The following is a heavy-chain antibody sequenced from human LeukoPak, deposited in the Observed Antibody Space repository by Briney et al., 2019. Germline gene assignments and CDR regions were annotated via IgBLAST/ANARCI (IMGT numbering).Heavy chain of an antibody. CDR1: GYTFTSYD. CDR2: MNPNSGNT. V-gene: IGHV1-8*01. Sequence: GASVKVSCKASGYTFTSYDINWVRQATGQGLEWMGWMNPNSGNTGYAQKFQGRATMTRNTSISTAYMELSSLRSEDTAVYYCARRRAYGGNSKWFDPWGQGTLVTVSS. J-gene: IGHJ5*02. D-gene: IGHD4-23*01. CDR3: ARRRAYGGNSKWFDP.